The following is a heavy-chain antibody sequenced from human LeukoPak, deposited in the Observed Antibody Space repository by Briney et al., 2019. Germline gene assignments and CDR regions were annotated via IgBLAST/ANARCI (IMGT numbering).Heavy chain of an antibody. D-gene: IGHD5-12*01. CDR1: GLTFSRYV. V-gene: IGHV3-30-3*01. CDR2: ISYDGTNK. CDR3: ARDHGGGYSGYDNFDY. Sequence: PGGSLRLSCAASGLTFSRYVMHWVRQAPGKGLEWVAVISYDGTNKCYADSVKGRFTISRDNSKNTLYLQMNSLRAEDTAVYYCARDHGGGYSGYDNFDYWGQGTLVTVSS. J-gene: IGHJ4*02.